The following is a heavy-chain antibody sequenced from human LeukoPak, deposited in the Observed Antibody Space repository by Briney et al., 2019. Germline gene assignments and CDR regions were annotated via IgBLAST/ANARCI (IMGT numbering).Heavy chain of an antibody. CDR2: IKQDGSEK. D-gene: IGHD6-19*01. Sequence: GGSLRLSCAASGFTFSSYWMSWVRQAPGKGLEWVANIKQDGSEKYYVDSVKGRFTISRDNAKNSLYLQMNSLRAEDTAVYYCARDGSSGRYGNDAFDIWGQGTMVTVSS. CDR1: GFTFSSYW. CDR3: ARDGSSGRYGNDAFDI. J-gene: IGHJ3*02. V-gene: IGHV3-7*01.